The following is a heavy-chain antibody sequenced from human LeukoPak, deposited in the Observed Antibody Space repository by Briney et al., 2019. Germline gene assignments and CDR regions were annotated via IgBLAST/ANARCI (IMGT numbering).Heavy chain of an antibody. CDR1: GFIFSSYG. D-gene: IGHD4/OR15-4a*01. V-gene: IGHV3-30*02. Sequence: PGGSLRLSCAASGFIFSSYGMHWVRQAPDKGLEWVAFIRYDGSRKYYADSVKGRFTISRDNSKNTLYLQMNSLRAEDTAMYYCAKVSLHMVNDAFDIWGQGTMVTVS. CDR3: AKVSLHMVNDAFDI. J-gene: IGHJ3*02. CDR2: IRYDGSRK.